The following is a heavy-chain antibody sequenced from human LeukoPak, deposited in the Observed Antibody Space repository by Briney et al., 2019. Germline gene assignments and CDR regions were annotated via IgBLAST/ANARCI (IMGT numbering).Heavy chain of an antibody. D-gene: IGHD2-21*01. CDR3: ARLEGNAFLDY. Sequence: GESLKISCKGSGYTFTNYWIAWVRQMPGKGLDWMGVIYPLDSDARYSPSFQGQVTISADKSISTVYLQWSTLEASDTAMYYCARLEGNAFLDYWGQGTLVTVSS. J-gene: IGHJ4*02. CDR2: IYPLDSDA. CDR1: GYTFTNYW. V-gene: IGHV5-51*01.